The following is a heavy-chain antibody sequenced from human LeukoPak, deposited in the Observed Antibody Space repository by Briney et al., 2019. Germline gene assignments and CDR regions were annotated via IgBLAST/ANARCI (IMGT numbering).Heavy chain of an antibody. V-gene: IGHV4-30-2*01. J-gene: IGHJ3*02. CDR2: IYHSGST. Sequence: SQTLSLTCAVSGGSLSSGGYSWSWIRQPPGKGLEWIGYIYHSGSTYYNPSLKSRVTISVDRSKNQFSLKLSSVTAADTAVYYCARVNLRWDAFDIWGQGTMVTVSS. CDR1: GGSLSSGGYS. D-gene: IGHD4-23*01. CDR3: ARVNLRWDAFDI.